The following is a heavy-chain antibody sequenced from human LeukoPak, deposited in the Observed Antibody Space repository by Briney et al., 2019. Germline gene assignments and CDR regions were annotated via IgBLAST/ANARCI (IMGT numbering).Heavy chain of an antibody. V-gene: IGHV2-70*11. J-gene: IGHJ4*02. CDR1: RFSLTTNTLC. Sequence: SGPTLVNPTQTLTLTCTFSRFSLTTNTLCVSWIRQPPGKALEWLARIDWDDDKYYSTSLKTRLTISKDTSSKQVVLTMTNMDPVDTATYYCARGVVIAGNHYFNYWGQGTLVTVSS. CDR2: IDWDDDK. D-gene: IGHD2-15*01. CDR3: ARGVVIAGNHYFNY.